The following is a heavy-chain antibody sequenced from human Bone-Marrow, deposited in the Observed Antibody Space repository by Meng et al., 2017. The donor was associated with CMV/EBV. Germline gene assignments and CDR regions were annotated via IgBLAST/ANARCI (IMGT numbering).Heavy chain of an antibody. D-gene: IGHD3-3*01. V-gene: IGHV1-8*01. J-gene: IGHJ4*02. CDR3: ARGRGRPTIFGVGREYYFDY. CDR2: MNPNSGNT. CDR1: GYTFTSYD. Sequence: ASVKVSCKAAGYTFTSYDINWVRQATGQGLEWMGWMNPNSGNTGYAQKFQGRVTMTRNTSISTAYMELSSLRSADTAVYYCARGRGRPTIFGVGREYYFDYWGQGTLVTVSS.